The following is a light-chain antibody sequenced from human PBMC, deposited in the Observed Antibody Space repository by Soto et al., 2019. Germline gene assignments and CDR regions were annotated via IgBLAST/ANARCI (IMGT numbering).Light chain of an antibody. J-gene: IGLJ2*01. CDR3: QAWDSSTVV. V-gene: IGLV3-1*01. CDR2: QDS. CDR1: KLGDKY. Sequence: SYELTQPPSVSVSPGQTASITCSGDKLGDKYACWCQQKPGQSPVLVIYQDSKRTSGIPERFSGSNSGNTATLTISGTQAMDEAHYYCQAWDSSTVVFGGGTKVTVL.